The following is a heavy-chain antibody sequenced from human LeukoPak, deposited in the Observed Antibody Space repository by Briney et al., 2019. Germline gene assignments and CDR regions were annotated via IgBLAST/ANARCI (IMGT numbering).Heavy chain of an antibody. V-gene: IGHV1-2*02. Sequence: ASVKVSCKASGYTFTGYYMHWVRQAPGQGLEWMGWINPNSGGTSSAQKFQGRVTLTGDTSINTAYMELSGLTSDDTAVYYCARARITIVPAENDYWGQGTLVTVSS. CDR2: INPNSGGT. CDR3: ARARITIVPAENDY. CDR1: GYTFTGYY. J-gene: IGHJ4*02. D-gene: IGHD3-3*01.